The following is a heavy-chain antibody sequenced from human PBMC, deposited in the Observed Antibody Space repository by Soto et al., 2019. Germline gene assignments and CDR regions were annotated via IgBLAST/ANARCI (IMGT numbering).Heavy chain of an antibody. D-gene: IGHD2-15*01. V-gene: IGHV4-39*01. J-gene: IGHJ4*02. CDR2: IDYNGVT. Sequence: XATLSLTCTVSGGSIYRSGYYWGWIRQPPGRGLEWIGNIDYNGVTYSNPSLKSRVTISRDTSKNQFSLKLTSVTAADTALYYCGKVLVGATGHTDSDSWGPGTLVTVPQ. CDR1: GGSIYRSGYY. CDR3: GKVLVGATGHTDSDS.